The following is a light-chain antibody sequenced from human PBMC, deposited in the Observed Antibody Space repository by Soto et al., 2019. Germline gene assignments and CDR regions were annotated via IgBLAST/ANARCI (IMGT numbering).Light chain of an antibody. CDR1: SSDVGGYNY. J-gene: IGLJ1*01. CDR3: LSYADTAYV. Sequence: SALTQPPSASGSPGQSGTISCAGTSSDVGGYNYVSWYQQYPGKVPKLMIYEVSERPSGVPDRFSGSKSGNTAFLTVSGLQAEDEADYYCLSYADTAYVFGTGTKVTVL. CDR2: EVS. V-gene: IGLV2-8*01.